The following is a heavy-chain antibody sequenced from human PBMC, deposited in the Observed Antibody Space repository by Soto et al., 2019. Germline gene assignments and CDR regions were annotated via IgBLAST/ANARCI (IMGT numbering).Heavy chain of an antibody. CDR3: ASLYGSGSYYRSPKEFDY. Sequence: SVKVSCKASGGTFSSYTISWVRQAPGQGLEWMGRIIPILGIANYAQKFQGRVTITADKSTSTAYMELSSLRSEDTAVYYCASLYGSGSYYRSPKEFDYWGQGTLVTVSS. J-gene: IGHJ4*02. CDR1: GGTFSSYT. CDR2: IIPILGIA. D-gene: IGHD3-10*01. V-gene: IGHV1-69*02.